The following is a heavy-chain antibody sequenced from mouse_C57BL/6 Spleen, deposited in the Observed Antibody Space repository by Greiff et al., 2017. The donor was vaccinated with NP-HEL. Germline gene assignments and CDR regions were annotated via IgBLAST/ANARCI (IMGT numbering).Heavy chain of an antibody. D-gene: IGHD1-1*01. Sequence: EVKLMESGGGLVKPGGSLKLSCAASGFTFSSYAMSWVRQTPEKRLEWVATISDGGSYTYYPDNVKGRFTISRDNAKNNLYLQMSHLKSEDTAMYYCARDVRLGSSLTFYFDYWGQGTTLTVSS. CDR3: ARDVRLGSSLTFYFDY. CDR2: ISDGGSYT. J-gene: IGHJ2*01. CDR1: GFTFSSYA. V-gene: IGHV5-4*01.